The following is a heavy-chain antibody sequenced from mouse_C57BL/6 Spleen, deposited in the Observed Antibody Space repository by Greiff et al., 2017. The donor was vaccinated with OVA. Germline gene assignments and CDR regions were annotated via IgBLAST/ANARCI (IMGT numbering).Heavy chain of an antibody. V-gene: IGHV5-12*01. J-gene: IGHJ2*01. D-gene: IGHD1-1*01. Sequence: EVQGVESGGGLVQPGGSLKLSCAASGFTFSDYYMYWVRQTPEKRLEWVAYISNGGGSTYYPDTVKGRFTISRDNAKNTLYLQMSRLKSEDTAMYYCARQITTVGYFDYWGQGTTLTVSS. CDR1: GFTFSDYY. CDR3: ARQITTVGYFDY. CDR2: ISNGGGST.